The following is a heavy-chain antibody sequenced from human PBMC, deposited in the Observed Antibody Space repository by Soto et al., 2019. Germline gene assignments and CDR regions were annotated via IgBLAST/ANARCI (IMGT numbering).Heavy chain of an antibody. D-gene: IGHD4-17*01. CDR1: GFTFRSYS. J-gene: IGHJ4*02. CDR3: ARDLNYGLFEY. CDR2: ISSSSSTI. Sequence: EVQLVESGGGLVQPGGSLRLSCAASGFTFRSYSMNWVRQAPGKGLEWVSYISSSSSTIYYADSVKGRFTISRDNAKNSLYLQMNRLSAEDTAVYYCARDLNYGLFEYWGQGTLVTVSS. V-gene: IGHV3-48*01.